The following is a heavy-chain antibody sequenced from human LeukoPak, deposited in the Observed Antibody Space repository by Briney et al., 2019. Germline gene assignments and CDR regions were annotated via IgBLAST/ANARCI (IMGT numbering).Heavy chain of an antibody. CDR2: IKQDGSEK. V-gene: IGHV3-7*01. CDR1: GFTFSSYW. Sequence: PGGSLRLSCAASGFTFSSYWMSWVRQAPGKGLEWVANIKQDGSEKYYVDSVKGRFTISRDNAKNSLYLQMNSLRAEDTAVYYCARDQVVFGYCSGGSCPDAFDIWGQGTMVTVSS. J-gene: IGHJ3*02. D-gene: IGHD2-15*01. CDR3: ARDQVVFGYCSGGSCPDAFDI.